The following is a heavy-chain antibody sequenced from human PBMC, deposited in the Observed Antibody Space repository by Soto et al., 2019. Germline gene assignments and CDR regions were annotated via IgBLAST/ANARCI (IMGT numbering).Heavy chain of an antibody. CDR3: ASRILRYFDWTTYYYYGMDV. CDR2: INHSGST. V-gene: IGHV4-34*01. Sequence: SETLSLTCAVYGGSFSGYYWSWIRQPPGKGLEWIGEINHSGSTNYNPSLKSRVTISVDTSKNQFSLKLSSVTAADTAVYYCASRILRYFDWTTYYYYGMDVWGQGTTVTVSS. D-gene: IGHD3-9*01. J-gene: IGHJ6*02. CDR1: GGSFSGYY.